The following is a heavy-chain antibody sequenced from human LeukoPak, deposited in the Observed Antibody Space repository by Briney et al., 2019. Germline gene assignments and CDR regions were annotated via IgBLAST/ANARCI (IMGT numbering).Heavy chain of an antibody. CDR2: IWYDGSNK. Sequence: GRSLRLSCAASGFTFSSYGMHWVRQAPGKGLGWVAVIWYDGSNKYYADSVKGRFTISRDNSKNTLYLQMNSLRAEDTAVYYCAREYCSGGSCYHDYWGQGTLVTVSS. CDR3: AREYCSGGSCYHDY. V-gene: IGHV3-33*01. J-gene: IGHJ4*02. CDR1: GFTFSSYG. D-gene: IGHD2-15*01.